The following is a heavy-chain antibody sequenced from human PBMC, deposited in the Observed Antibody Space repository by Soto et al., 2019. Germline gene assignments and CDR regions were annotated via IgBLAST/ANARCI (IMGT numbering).Heavy chain of an antibody. V-gene: IGHV4-4*08. CDR2: IYTSGST. Sequence: QVQLQESGPGLVKPSETLSLTCTVSGGSISSYYWSWIRQPPGKGLEWIGYIYTSGSTNYNPSRKSRVTISVDTPNSQCSLNLSSVTAADTAVYYCARGSTGYSSSWYRYWGQGALVTVSS. CDR3: ARGSTGYSSSWYRY. J-gene: IGHJ4*02. D-gene: IGHD6-13*01. CDR1: GGSISSYY.